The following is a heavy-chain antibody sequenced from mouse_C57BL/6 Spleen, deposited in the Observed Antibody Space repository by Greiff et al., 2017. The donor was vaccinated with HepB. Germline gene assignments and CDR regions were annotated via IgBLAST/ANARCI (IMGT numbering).Heavy chain of an antibody. Sequence: VQLQQSGAELVRPVSSVKLSCKASGYPFTSYWMPWLKQRPIQGLERIGNIDPSDSETHYNQKFKDKATLTVDNSSSIAYMQLISLTSEDSAVYDCARAGAYYSPYWYFDVWGTGTTVTVSS. V-gene: IGHV1-52*01. J-gene: IGHJ1*03. CDR3: ARAGAYYSPYWYFDV. CDR1: GYPFTSYW. CDR2: IDPSDSET. D-gene: IGHD2-12*01.